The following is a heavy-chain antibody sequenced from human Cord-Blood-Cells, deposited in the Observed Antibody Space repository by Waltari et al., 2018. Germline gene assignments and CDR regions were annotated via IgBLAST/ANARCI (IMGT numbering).Heavy chain of an antibody. CDR3: ARVRRSSSSFDY. Sequence: QVQLVQSGAEVKKPGASVKVSCKASGYTFTGYYMHWVRQAPGQGLEWMGRYNPNSGGTSYAQKFQGRVTMTRDTSISTAYRELSRLRSDDTAVYYCARVRRSSSSFDYWGQGTLVTVSS. CDR1: GYTFTGYY. J-gene: IGHJ4*02. V-gene: IGHV1-2*06. CDR2: YNPNSGGT. D-gene: IGHD6-6*01.